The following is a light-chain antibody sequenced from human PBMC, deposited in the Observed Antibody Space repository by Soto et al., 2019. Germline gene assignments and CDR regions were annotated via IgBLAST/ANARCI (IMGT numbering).Light chain of an antibody. CDR2: WAS. CDR1: QSVLYSSNNKNY. V-gene: IGKV4-1*01. Sequence: DIVMTQSPDSLAVSLGERATINCKSSQSVLYSSNNKNYLAWYQQKPGQPPKLLIYWASTRESGVPDRFSGRWSGTDFTLTISRLQAEDVAVYYCQQYYRPWTFGQGTKVEIK. J-gene: IGKJ1*01. CDR3: QQYYRPWT.